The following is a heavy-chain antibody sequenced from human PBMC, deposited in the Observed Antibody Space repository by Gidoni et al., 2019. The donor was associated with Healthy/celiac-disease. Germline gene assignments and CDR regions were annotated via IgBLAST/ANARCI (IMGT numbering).Heavy chain of an antibody. CDR1: GGSISSSSYY. Sequence: QLQLQESGPGLVKPSETLSLTCTVSGGSISSSSYYWGWIRQPPGKGLEWIGSIYYSGSTYYNPSLKSRVTISVDTSKNQFSLKLSSVTAADTAVYYCASYYSSGWYNWFDPWGQGTLVTVSS. V-gene: IGHV4-39*01. CDR2: IYYSGST. CDR3: ASYYSSGWYNWFDP. D-gene: IGHD6-19*01. J-gene: IGHJ5*02.